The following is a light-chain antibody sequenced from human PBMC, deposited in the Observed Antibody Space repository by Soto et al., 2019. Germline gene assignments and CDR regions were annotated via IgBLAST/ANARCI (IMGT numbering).Light chain of an antibody. Sequence: DIQMTQSPSSLSAAVGDRVTITCRASHDISTYLCWYQQRPGEAPKLLMYSASILQSGVPPRFSGSGSGTDFTLTISSLQPEDIATYYCQQSFNTLTFGGGTKVEIK. CDR2: SAS. CDR1: HDISTY. CDR3: QQSFNTLT. V-gene: IGKV1-39*01. J-gene: IGKJ4*01.